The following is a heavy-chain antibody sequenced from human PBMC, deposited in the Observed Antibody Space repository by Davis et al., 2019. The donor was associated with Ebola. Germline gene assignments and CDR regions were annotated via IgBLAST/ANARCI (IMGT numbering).Heavy chain of an antibody. D-gene: IGHD7-27*01. Sequence: PSETLSLTCAVYGGSFSGYYWSWIRQPPGKGLEWIGEINHSGSTNYNPSLKSRVTISVDTSKNQFSLKLSSVTAADTAVYYCARRARGGDDAFDIWGQGTMVTVSS. J-gene: IGHJ3*02. V-gene: IGHV4-34*01. CDR2: INHSGST. CDR3: ARRARGGDDAFDI. CDR1: GGSFSGYY.